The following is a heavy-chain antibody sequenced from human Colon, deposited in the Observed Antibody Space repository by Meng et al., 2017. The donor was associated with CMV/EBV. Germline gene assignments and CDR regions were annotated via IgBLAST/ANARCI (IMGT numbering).Heavy chain of an antibody. D-gene: IGHD3-16*01. CDR2: INPNSGGT. V-gene: IGHV1-2*02. CDR1: GYTFTDYH. CDR3: ARGFLRGGPTDY. Sequence: CKASGYTFTDYHIHWVRQAPGQGLEWMGWINPNSGGTDYAPRFQGRVTMTKDTSITTTYMDLSGLTSDDAAVYYCARGFLRGGPTDYWGQGTLVTVSS. J-gene: IGHJ4*02.